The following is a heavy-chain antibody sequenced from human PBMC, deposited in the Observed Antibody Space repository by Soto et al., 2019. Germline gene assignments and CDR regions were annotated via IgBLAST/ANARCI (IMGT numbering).Heavy chain of an antibody. J-gene: IGHJ4*02. CDR3: ARASSRRGTTGTTSY. V-gene: IGHV1-46*03. CDR1: GYTFTSYY. CDR2: INPSGGST. D-gene: IGHD1-1*01. Sequence: ASVKVSCKASGYTFTSYYMHWVRQAPGQGLEWMGIINPSGGSTSYAQKFQGRVTMTRDTSTSTVYMELSSLRSEDTAVYYCARASSRRGTTGTTSYWGQGTLVTVSS.